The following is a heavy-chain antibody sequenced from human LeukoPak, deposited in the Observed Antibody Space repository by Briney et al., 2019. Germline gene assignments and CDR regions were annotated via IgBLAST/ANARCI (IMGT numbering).Heavy chain of an antibody. Sequence: PGGSLRLSCAASGFPFSSYAMSWVRQAPGKGLEWVSTISGSGGSTYYADSVKGRFTISRDNSKNTLYLQMNSLRAEDTAVYYCAKDGYSSGWYDYWGQGTLVTVSS. J-gene: IGHJ4*02. V-gene: IGHV3-23*01. CDR3: AKDGYSSGWYDY. CDR1: GFPFSSYA. CDR2: ISGSGGST. D-gene: IGHD6-19*01.